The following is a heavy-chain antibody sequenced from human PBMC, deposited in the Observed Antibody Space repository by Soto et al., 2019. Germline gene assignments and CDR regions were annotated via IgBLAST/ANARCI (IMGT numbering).Heavy chain of an antibody. CDR1: GYTFTSYY. CDR3: ARDGTLQAVAGTWFDP. J-gene: IGHJ5*02. CDR2: INPSGGST. D-gene: IGHD6-19*01. V-gene: IGHV1-46*01. Sequence: QVQLVQSGAEVKKPGASVKVSCKASGYTFTSYYMHWVRQAPGQGLEWMGIINPSGGSTSYAQKCQGRVTMNRDTSTSKVYMELSSLRSEDTAVYYCARDGTLQAVAGTWFDPWGQGTLVTVSS.